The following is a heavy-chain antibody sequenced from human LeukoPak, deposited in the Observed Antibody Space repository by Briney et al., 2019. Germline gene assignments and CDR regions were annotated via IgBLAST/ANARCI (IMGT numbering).Heavy chain of an antibody. Sequence: GGSLRLSCAASGFTFSSYAMHWVRQAPGKGLEYVSAISSNGGSTYYANSVKGRFTISRDNSKNTLYLQMGSLRAEDMAVYYCARDSSNFWSGYPNNYYFDYWGQGTLVTVPS. D-gene: IGHD3-3*01. CDR2: ISSNGGST. J-gene: IGHJ4*02. V-gene: IGHV3-64*01. CDR1: GFTFSSYA. CDR3: ARDSSNFWSGYPNNYYFDY.